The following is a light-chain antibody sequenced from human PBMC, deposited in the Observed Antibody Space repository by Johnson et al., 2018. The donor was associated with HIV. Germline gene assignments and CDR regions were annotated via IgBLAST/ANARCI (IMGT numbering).Light chain of an antibody. CDR3: GTWDSSLSGG. V-gene: IGLV1-51*02. CDR2: ENN. Sequence: QSVLTQPPSVSAAPGQKVTISCSGSSSNIGNNYVSWYQQLPGTAPKLLIYENNKRPSGIPDRFSGSKSGTSATLGITGLQTGDEADYYCGTWDSSLSGGFGTGTKVTVL. CDR1: SSNIGNNY. J-gene: IGLJ1*01.